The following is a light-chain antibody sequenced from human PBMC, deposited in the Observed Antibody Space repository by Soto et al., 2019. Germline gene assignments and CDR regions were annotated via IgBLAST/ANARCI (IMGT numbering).Light chain of an antibody. Sequence: QSVLTQPASASGSPGQSITISCTGTSSDVGSYNLVSWYQHHPGKAPKLMISEVSKRPSGISDRFSGSKSGSTASLTSSGLQAEDEAGYCCCSYAGTSTNTVFGGGTQLTVL. CDR1: SSDVGSYNL. V-gene: IGLV2-23*02. CDR2: EVS. J-gene: IGLJ7*01. CDR3: CSYAGTSTNTV.